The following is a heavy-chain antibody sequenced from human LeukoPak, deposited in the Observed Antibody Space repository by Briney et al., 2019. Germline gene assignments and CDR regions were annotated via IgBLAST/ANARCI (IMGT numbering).Heavy chain of an antibody. CDR2: VSNIETT. Sequence: SETLPLTCTVSGDSISSYYWSWLRQPPGKRLEWIGYVSNIETTNYNPSLKSRVTISVDASKNQFSLKLSSVTAADTAVYYCARDGGASQSDYWGQGTLVTVSS. V-gene: IGHV4-4*08. D-gene: IGHD3-3*01. CDR1: GDSISSYY. J-gene: IGHJ4*02. CDR3: ARDGGASQSDY.